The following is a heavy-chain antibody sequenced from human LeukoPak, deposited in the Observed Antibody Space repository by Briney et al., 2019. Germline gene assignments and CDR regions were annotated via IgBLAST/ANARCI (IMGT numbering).Heavy chain of an antibody. V-gene: IGHV1-69*06. J-gene: IGHJ4*02. D-gene: IGHD6-19*01. CDR3: ARLSSGWYQTDY. Sequence: ASVKVSCKASGGTFSSYAISWVRQAPGQGLECMGGIIPIFGTANYAQKFRGRVTITADKSTRTAYMELSSLRSDDTAVYYCARLSSGWYQTDYWGQGTLVTVSS. CDR1: GGTFSSYA. CDR2: IIPIFGTA.